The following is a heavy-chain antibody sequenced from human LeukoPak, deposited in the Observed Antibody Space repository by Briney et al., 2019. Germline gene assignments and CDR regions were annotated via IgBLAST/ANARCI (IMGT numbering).Heavy chain of an antibody. V-gene: IGHV4-59*01. CDR2: IYYSGST. Sequence: SETLSLTCTVSGYSISSYYWSWIRQPPGKGLEWIGYIYYSGSTNYNPSLKSRVTISVDTSKNQFSLKLSSVTAADTAVYYCARGRGVLWFGEPYDAFDIWGQGTMVTVSS. J-gene: IGHJ3*02. CDR1: GYSISSYY. CDR3: ARGRGVLWFGEPYDAFDI. D-gene: IGHD3-10*01.